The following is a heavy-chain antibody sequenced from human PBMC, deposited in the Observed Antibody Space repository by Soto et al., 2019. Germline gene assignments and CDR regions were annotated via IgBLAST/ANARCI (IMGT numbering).Heavy chain of an antibody. Sequence: ASVKVSCKASGYTFTDYSIHWVRQAPGHGLEWMGIIHPSGDFTTYAQKFQGRLTVTRDTSTRTVYMDLSSLIYEDTAVYYCAKGSGTRGGFDYWGQGTLVTVSS. D-gene: IGHD2-2*01. V-gene: IGHV1-46*01. CDR3: AKGSGTRGGFDY. CDR1: GYTFTDYS. CDR2: IHPSGDFT. J-gene: IGHJ4*02.